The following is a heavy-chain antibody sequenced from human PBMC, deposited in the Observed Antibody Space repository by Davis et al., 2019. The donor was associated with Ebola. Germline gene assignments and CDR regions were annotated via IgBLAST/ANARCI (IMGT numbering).Heavy chain of an antibody. Sequence: ASVKVSCKASGYSFTTYGMNWVRQAPGQGLEWMGWISAYNGNTNYAQKLQGRVTITADKSTSTAYMELSSLRSEDTAVYYCARDLWGYCSGGSCDDYWGQGTLVTVSS. CDR1: GYSFTTYG. V-gene: IGHV1-18*01. J-gene: IGHJ4*02. CDR2: ISAYNGNT. CDR3: ARDLWGYCSGGSCDDY. D-gene: IGHD2-15*01.